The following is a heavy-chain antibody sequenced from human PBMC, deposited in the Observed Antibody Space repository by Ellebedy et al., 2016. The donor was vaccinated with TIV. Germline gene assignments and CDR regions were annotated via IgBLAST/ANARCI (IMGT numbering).Heavy chain of an antibody. CDR2: ISSGGTTI. CDR3: ARDLPPRRHCNGPNCYSYYDYAMDV. V-gene: IGHV3-48*03. Sequence: PGGSLRLSCAASEFTFSRFEMNWVRQAPGKGLEWVSYISSGGTTIFYADSVQGRFPISRDNAKNSLYLQMNSLRAEDTAVYYCARDLPPRRHCNGPNCYSYYDYAMDVWGPGATVTVSS. J-gene: IGHJ6*02. CDR1: EFTFSRFE. D-gene: IGHD2-15*01.